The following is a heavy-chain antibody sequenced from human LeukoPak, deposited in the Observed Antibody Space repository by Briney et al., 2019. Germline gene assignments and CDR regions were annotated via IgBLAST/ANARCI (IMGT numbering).Heavy chain of an antibody. D-gene: IGHD1-1*01. V-gene: IGHV3-64D*09. CDR1: GFTFSAYA. CDR3: VKITSVTGGDC. Sequence: AGGSLRLSCSASGFTFSAYAMYWVRQAPGKGLEYVSGISNNGGSSFYADSVKGRFTISRDNSKNTLYLQMSSLRAEDMAVYYCVKITSVTGGDCWGQGTRLTVSS. CDR2: ISNNGGSS. J-gene: IGHJ4*02.